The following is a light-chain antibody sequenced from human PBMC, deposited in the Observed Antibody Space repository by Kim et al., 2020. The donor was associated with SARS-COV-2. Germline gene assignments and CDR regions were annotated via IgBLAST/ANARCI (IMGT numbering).Light chain of an antibody. CDR3: QQYGTSPVT. CDR2: GAS. CDR1: QSVSSTY. V-gene: IGKV3-20*01. Sequence: EFVLTQSPATLSLSPGERATLSCRASQSVSSTYLAWYQQKPGQAPRLLIYGASTRAPGIPDRFSGSGSGTDFTLTISRLEPEDFAMFYCQQYGTSPVTFGGGTKVDIK. J-gene: IGKJ4*01.